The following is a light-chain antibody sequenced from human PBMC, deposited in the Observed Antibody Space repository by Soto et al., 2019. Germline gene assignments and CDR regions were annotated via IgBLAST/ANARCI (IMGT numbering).Light chain of an antibody. CDR3: QQYGSPPYT. J-gene: IGKJ2*01. CDR1: QSVSRNY. CDR2: GAS. Sequence: EIVLTQSPGTLSLSPGERATLSCRASQSVSRNYLAWYQQKPGQAPRLLIYGASSRATGIPDRFSGSVSGTPFTLTISRLEPEDFAVYYCQQYGSPPYTFGQGTKLEIK. V-gene: IGKV3-20*01.